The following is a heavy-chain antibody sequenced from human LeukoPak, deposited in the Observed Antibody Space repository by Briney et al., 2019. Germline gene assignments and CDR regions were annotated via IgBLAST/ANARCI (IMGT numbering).Heavy chain of an antibody. Sequence: GGSLRLSCAASGFSFSYHGMNWVRQAPGKGLEWVSGVSPPGGGTYYADSVKGRFTVSRDNSRNTLYLQMNSLRAEDTAVYYCAQIVRDIVVVPAGFFDYWGQGTLVTVSS. CDR3: AQIVRDIVVVPAGFFDY. D-gene: IGHD2-2*01. CDR2: VSPPGGGT. J-gene: IGHJ4*02. CDR1: GFSFSYHG. V-gene: IGHV3-23*01.